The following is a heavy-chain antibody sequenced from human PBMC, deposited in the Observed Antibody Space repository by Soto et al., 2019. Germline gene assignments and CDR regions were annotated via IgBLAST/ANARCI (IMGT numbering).Heavy chain of an antibody. D-gene: IGHD2-2*01. CDR1: GDSISSSRYY. CDR3: ARHLHPTTGYCPSTSCYHFDY. Sequence: PSETLSLTCTVSGDSISSSRYYWGWVPQPPGKGLECIGSIYYRGSTYYSPSLKSRVTISVDTSKNKFSLKLSSVTAADTAVYYCARHLHPTTGYCPSTSCYHFDYWGQGTLVTVSS. CDR2: IYYRGST. J-gene: IGHJ4*02. V-gene: IGHV4-39*01.